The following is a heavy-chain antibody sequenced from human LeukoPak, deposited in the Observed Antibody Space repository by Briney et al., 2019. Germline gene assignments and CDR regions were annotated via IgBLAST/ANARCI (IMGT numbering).Heavy chain of an antibody. Sequence: PSQTLSLTCAVSGGSISSGGYSWSWIRQPPGKGLEWIGYIYHSGSTYYNPSLKSRVTISVDRSKNQFSLKLSSVTAADTAVYYCARGTYYYDSSGYYLDYWGQGTLVTVSS. CDR2: IYHSGST. CDR1: GGSISSGGYS. D-gene: IGHD3-22*01. V-gene: IGHV4-30-2*01. CDR3: ARGTYYYDSSGYYLDY. J-gene: IGHJ4*02.